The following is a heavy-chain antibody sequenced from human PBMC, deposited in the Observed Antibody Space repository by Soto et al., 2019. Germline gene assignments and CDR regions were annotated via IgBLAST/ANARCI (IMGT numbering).Heavy chain of an antibody. CDR3: ARVNSSGWYYYYYYGMDV. D-gene: IGHD6-19*01. V-gene: IGHV3-53*01. CDR1: GFTVSSNY. J-gene: IGHJ6*02. CDR2: IYSGGST. Sequence: GSLRLSCAASGFTVSSNYMSWVRQAPGKGLEWVSVIYSGGSTYYADSVKGRFTISRDNSKNTLYLQMNSLRAEDTAVYYCARVNSSGWYYYYYYGMDVWGQGTTVTVSS.